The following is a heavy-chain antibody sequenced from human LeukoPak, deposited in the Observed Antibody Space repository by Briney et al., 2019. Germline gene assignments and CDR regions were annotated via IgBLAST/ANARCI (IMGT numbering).Heavy chain of an antibody. CDR2: INHSGST. CDR3: ARSGLYGGNPSRVDY. V-gene: IGHV4-34*01. J-gene: IGHJ4*02. Sequence: SETLPLTCAVYGGSFSGYYWSWIRQPPGKGLEWIGEINHSGSTNYNPSLKSRVTISVDTSKNQFSLKLSSVTAADTAVYYCARSGLYGGNPSRVDYWGQGTLVTVSS. D-gene: IGHD4-23*01. CDR1: GGSFSGYY.